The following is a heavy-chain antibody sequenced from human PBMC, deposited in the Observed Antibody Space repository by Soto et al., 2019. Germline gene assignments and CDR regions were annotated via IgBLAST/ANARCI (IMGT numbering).Heavy chain of an antibody. CDR3: ARGDFWSGYPARGGFDY. D-gene: IGHD3-3*01. CDR1: GYTFTSYY. CDR2: INPSGGST. J-gene: IGHJ4*02. Sequence: QVQLVQSGAEVKKPGASVKVSCKASGYTFTSYYMHWVRQAPGQGLEWMGIINPSGGSTSYAQKFQGRVTMTRDTSTSTVYMELSSLRSEDTAVYYCARGDFWSGYPARGGFDYWGQGTLVTVSS. V-gene: IGHV1-46*01.